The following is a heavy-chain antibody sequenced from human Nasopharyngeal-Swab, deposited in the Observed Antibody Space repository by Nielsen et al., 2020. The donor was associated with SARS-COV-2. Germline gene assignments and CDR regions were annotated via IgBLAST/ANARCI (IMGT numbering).Heavy chain of an antibody. V-gene: IGHV3-23*01. CDR1: GFTFSSYA. D-gene: IGHD2-2*01. Sequence: GGSLRLSCAASGFTFSSYAMSWVRQAPGKGLEWVSAISGSGGSTYYADSVKGRFTISRDNSKNTLYLQMNSLRAEDTAVYYCAKEGGGVVVVPAASMDVWGQGTTVTVSS. CDR3: AKEGGGVVVVPAASMDV. J-gene: IGHJ6*02. CDR2: ISGSGGST.